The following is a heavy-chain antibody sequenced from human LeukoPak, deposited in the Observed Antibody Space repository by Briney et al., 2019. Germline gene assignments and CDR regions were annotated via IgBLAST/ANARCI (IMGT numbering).Heavy chain of an antibody. D-gene: IGHD3-22*01. Sequence: ASVTVSCKASGYTFTSYYMHWVRQAPGQGLEWMGIINPSGGSTSYAQKFQGRVTMTRDMSTSTVYMELSSLRSEDTAVYYCARDFYDSSDYSKPFDYWGQGTLVTVSS. CDR3: ARDFYDSSDYSKPFDY. CDR2: INPSGGST. CDR1: GYTFTSYY. J-gene: IGHJ4*02. V-gene: IGHV1-46*01.